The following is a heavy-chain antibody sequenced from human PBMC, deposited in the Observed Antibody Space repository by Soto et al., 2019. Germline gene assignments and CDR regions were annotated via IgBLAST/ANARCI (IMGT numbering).Heavy chain of an antibody. CDR1: GYTFTSYG. CDR3: ARAPLLGLGEFSYYFDA. V-gene: IGHV1-18*01. CDR2: ISAYNGNT. Sequence: GASVKVSCKASGYTFTSYGISWVRQAPGQGLEWMGWISAYNGNTNYAQKLQGRVTMTTDTSTSTAYMELRSLRSDDTAVYYCARAPLLGLGEFSYYFDAWGREPLVTVSS. D-gene: IGHD3-16*02. J-gene: IGHJ4*02.